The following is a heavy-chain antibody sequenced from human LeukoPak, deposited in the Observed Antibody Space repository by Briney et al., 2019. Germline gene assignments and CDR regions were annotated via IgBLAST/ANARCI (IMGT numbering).Heavy chain of an antibody. V-gene: IGHV3-9*01. J-gene: IGHJ4*02. CDR1: GFTFHGYA. Sequence: GGSLRLSCAASGFTFHGYAMHWVRQAPGKGLEWVSGISWNGGSIDYADSVKGRFTISRDNAKNSLFLQMNSLRVEDTALYYCVKDTYRASYYNFDDWGQGTLVTVSS. D-gene: IGHD3-10*01. CDR3: VKDTYRASYYNFDD. CDR2: ISWNGGSI.